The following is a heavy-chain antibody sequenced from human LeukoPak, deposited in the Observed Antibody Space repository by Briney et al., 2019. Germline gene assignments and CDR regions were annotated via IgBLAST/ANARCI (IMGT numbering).Heavy chain of an antibody. Sequence: ASVTVSCKASGGTFSSYAISWVRQAPGQGLEWMGGIIPIFGTANYAQRFQGRVTITADESTSTAYMELSSLRSEDTAVYYCARDKEMATMSPYYYYYYGMDVWGQGTTVTVSS. D-gene: IGHD5-24*01. J-gene: IGHJ6*02. CDR2: IIPIFGTA. CDR1: GGTFSSYA. V-gene: IGHV1-69*13. CDR3: ARDKEMATMSPYYYYYYGMDV.